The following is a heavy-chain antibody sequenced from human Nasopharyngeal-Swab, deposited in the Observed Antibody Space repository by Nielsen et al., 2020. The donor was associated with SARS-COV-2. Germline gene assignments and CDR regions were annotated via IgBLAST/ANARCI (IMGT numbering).Heavy chain of an antibody. CDR3: VREGVVTATDPDDAFDI. D-gene: IGHD2-21*02. CDR2: IWYDGSNK. V-gene: IGHV3-33*01. J-gene: IGHJ3*02. Sequence: GGSLRLSCAASGFTFSGYGMHWVRQAPGKGLEWVAVIWYDGSNKYYADSVKGRFTISRDNSKNTLYLQMNSLRAEDTAVYYCVREGVVTATDPDDAFDIWGQGTMVTVSS. CDR1: GFTFSGYG.